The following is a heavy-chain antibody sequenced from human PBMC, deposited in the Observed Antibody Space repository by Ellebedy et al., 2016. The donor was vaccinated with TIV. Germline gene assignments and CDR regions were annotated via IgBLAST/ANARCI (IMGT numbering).Heavy chain of an antibody. CDR1: GFTFSNHW. Sequence: GESLKISCAASGFTFSNHWMSWVRQAPGKGLEFVAHIRQDGAEKHYVDSVKGRFSISRDNAKNSVPLQMNSLRAEDTAVYYCARTGYGYHGMDVWGQGTTVTVSS. D-gene: IGHD5-12*01. CDR3: ARTGYGYHGMDV. J-gene: IGHJ6*02. V-gene: IGHV3-7*03. CDR2: IRQDGAEK.